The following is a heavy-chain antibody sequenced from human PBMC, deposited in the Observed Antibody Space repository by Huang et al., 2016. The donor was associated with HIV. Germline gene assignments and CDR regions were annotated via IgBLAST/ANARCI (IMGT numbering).Heavy chain of an antibody. CDR2: CYTGGST. CDR3: ARDTSTTRVFGAFDI. Sequence: QVQLQESGPGLVKPSQTLSLTCTVSGGSISSGSYYWSWIRPSAGKGLEWIGHCYTGGSTNYSPSFKSRVTRSLDASKNQFSLKLTSVTAADTAVYYCARDTSTTRVFGAFDIWGQGTMVTVSS. CDR1: GGSISSGSYY. J-gene: IGHJ3*02. V-gene: IGHV4-61*09. D-gene: IGHD2-2*01.